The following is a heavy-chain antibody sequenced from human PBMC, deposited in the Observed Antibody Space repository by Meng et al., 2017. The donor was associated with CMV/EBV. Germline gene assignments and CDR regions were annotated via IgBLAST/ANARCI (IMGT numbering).Heavy chain of an antibody. Sequence: GGSLRLSCAASGFTFSSYAMSWVRQAPGKGLEWVSAISGSGGSTYYADSVKGRFTISRDNSKNTLYLQMNSLRAEDTAVYYFAKVTRPRAGTTEYFDDWGQGTLVTVSS. D-gene: IGHD1-7*01. CDR3: AKVTRPRAGTTEYFDD. J-gene: IGHJ4*02. CDR1: GFTFSSYA. V-gene: IGHV3-23*01. CDR2: ISGSGGST.